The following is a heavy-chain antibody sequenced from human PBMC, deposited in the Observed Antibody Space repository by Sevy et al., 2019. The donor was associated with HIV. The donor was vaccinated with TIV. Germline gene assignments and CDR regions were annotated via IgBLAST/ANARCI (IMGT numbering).Heavy chain of an antibody. D-gene: IGHD2-2*03. CDR2: IHYSGGT. J-gene: IGHJ4*02. Sequence: SKTLSLTCSVSGGSISSSDSYWSWIRQPPGKGLEWIGYIHYSGGTYYNPFLKSRVAMSVDTSERQFSLRLSFMTAADTAVYYCANKRGYSHGPFDYWGQGALVTVSS. CDR1: GGSISSSDSY. V-gene: IGHV4-30-4*01. CDR3: ANKRGYSHGPFDY.